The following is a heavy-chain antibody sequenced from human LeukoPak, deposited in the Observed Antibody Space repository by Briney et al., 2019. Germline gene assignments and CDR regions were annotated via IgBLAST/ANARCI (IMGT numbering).Heavy chain of an antibody. CDR1: GGSITSSSYY. CDR3: ARGGGAGRAFDI. J-gene: IGHJ3*02. V-gene: IGHV4-39*01. D-gene: IGHD1-26*01. CDR2: IYYTGGT. Sequence: SETLSLTCSVSGGSITSSSYYCAWLRQPPGKGLEWFGSIYYTGGTYYNPSLKSRLTISLGTSKNQFSLKLNSVTAADTAVYYCARGGGAGRAFDIWGQGTMVTVSS.